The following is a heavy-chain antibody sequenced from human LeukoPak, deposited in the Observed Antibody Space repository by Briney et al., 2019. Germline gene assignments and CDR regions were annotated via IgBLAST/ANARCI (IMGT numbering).Heavy chain of an antibody. CDR3: ARAQDYYDSSGYQGAFDI. J-gene: IGHJ3*02. CDR1: GGSISSYS. CDR2: IYYSGST. D-gene: IGHD3-22*01. V-gene: IGHV4-59*12. Sequence: SETLSLTCTVSGGSISSYSWSWIRQPPGKGLEWIGYIYYSGSTYYNPSLKSRVTISVDTSKNQFSLKLSSVTAADTAVYYCARAQDYYDSSGYQGAFDIWGQGTMVTVSS.